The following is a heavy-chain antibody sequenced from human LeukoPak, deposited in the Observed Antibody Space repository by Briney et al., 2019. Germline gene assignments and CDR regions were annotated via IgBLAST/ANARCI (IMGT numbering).Heavy chain of an antibody. V-gene: IGHV4-59*12. CDR2: IYYSGST. Sequence: SETLSLTFTVSGGSISSYDWSWIRQPPGKGLEWIGYIYYSGSTNYNPSLKSRVTISVDTSENQFSLRLTSVTAADSAMYYCARYSGIYRFFDYWGRGTLVTVSS. CDR3: ARYSGIYRFFDY. J-gene: IGHJ4*02. CDR1: GGSISSYD. D-gene: IGHD1-26*01.